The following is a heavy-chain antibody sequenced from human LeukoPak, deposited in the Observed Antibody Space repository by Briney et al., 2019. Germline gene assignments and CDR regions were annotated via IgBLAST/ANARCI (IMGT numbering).Heavy chain of an antibody. V-gene: IGHV4-38-2*01. Sequence: SETLSLTCAVSGYSISSGYYWGWIRQPPGEGLQWIGSIFQRGYSYYNPSLKSRVTISVDTSRNQFSLKLSSVTAADTAVYYCAGDKETTGNGRPNWFDPWGQGTLVTGSS. CDR1: GYSISSGYY. D-gene: IGHD1-1*01. CDR2: IFQRGYS. CDR3: AGDKETTGNGRPNWFDP. J-gene: IGHJ5*02.